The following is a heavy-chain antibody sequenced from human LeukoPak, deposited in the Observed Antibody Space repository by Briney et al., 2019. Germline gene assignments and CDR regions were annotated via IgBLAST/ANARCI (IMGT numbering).Heavy chain of an antibody. V-gene: IGHV5-51*01. CDR2: IYPGDSDT. CDR3: AMGYCSSTSCEDY. D-gene: IGHD2-2*01. J-gene: IGHJ4*02. CDR1: GFSFISYW. Sequence: GESLKISWKGSGFSFISYWIGWVRQMPGKGLEWMGIIYPGDSDTRYSPSFQGQVTISADKSISTAYLQWSSLKASDTAMYYCAMGYCSSTSCEDYWGQGTLVTVSS.